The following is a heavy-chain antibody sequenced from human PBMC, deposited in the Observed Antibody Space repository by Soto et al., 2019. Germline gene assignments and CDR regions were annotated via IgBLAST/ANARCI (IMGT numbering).Heavy chain of an antibody. CDR2: ISPYNGRT. Sequence: GASVKFSCKASGYSFTSYGIGWVRQVPGQGPECMGWISPYNGRTNYAQSVKGRVVMTTXXXXNXXYLXLRSLRSDDSAIYYCGRCRTDSYAMDVWG. J-gene: IGHJ6*02. D-gene: IGHD5-18*01. CDR1: GYSFTSYG. CDR3: GRCRTDSYAMDV. V-gene: IGHV1-18*01.